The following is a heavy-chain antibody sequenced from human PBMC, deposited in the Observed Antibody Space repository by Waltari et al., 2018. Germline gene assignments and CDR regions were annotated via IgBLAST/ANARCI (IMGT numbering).Heavy chain of an antibody. CDR1: VAPSVTHY. D-gene: IGHD6-13*01. J-gene: IGHJ4*02. V-gene: IGHV4-59*11. Sequence: QFHLRCPAPGWVSPSQTLPPTSTALVAPSVTHYGARIGQPPGKGLEWIGYIYYSGSTNYNPSLKSRVTISVDTSKNQFSLKLSSVTAADTAVYYCARERIAATGTSLDYWGQGTLVTVSS. CDR2: IYYSGST. CDR3: ARERIAATGTSLDY.